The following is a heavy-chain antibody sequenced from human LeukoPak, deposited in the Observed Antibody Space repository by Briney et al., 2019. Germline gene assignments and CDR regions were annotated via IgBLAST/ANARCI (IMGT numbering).Heavy chain of an antibody. D-gene: IGHD3-10*01. CDR1: GFIYSSYA. Sequence: GGSLRLSCAGSGFIYSSYAMSWVRQAPGKGLEWVSTISHSGGSTYYADSVKGRFTISRDNSKNTLYLQMNGLRVEDTAEYYCANGGSGLDYFDYWGQGTLVTVTS. V-gene: IGHV3-23*01. J-gene: IGHJ4*02. CDR2: ISHSGGST. CDR3: ANGGSGLDYFDY.